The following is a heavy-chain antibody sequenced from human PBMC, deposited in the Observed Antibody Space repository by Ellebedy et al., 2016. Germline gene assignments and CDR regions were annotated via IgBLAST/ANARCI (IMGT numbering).Heavy chain of an antibody. CDR2: IFLRDSTT. CDR1: GYSFTTYW. Sequence: GESLKISCKGSGYSFTTYWIGWVRQMPGEGLEWMGIIFLRDSTTKYSPSFQGQVTISADTSINTAYLQWDSLRASDTAMYYCAGARNGDYSFDSWGQGTLVAVSS. CDR3: AGARNGDYSFDS. D-gene: IGHD2-21*02. J-gene: IGHJ4*02. V-gene: IGHV5-51*01.